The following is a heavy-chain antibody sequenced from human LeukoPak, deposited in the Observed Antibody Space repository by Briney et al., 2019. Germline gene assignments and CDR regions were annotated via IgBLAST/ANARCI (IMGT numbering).Heavy chain of an antibody. CDR3: ARDRGTWNDDGFDY. CDR1: GGSISSYY. V-gene: IGHV4-4*07. J-gene: IGHJ4*02. D-gene: IGHD1-1*01. CDR2: RST. Sequence: SETLSLTCTVSGGSISSYYWSWIRQPAGKGLEWIGRRSTNYNPSLKSRVTMSVDTSKNQFSLKLSSVTAADTAVYCCARDRGTWNDDGFDYWGQGTLVTVSS.